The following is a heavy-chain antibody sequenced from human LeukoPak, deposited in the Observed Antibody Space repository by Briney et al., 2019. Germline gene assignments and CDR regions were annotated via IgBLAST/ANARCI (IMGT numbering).Heavy chain of an antibody. CDR3: ARDSVVVPAAEKGYYYYGMDV. D-gene: IGHD2-2*01. V-gene: IGHV4-59*12. CDR1: GGSISSYY. Sequence: SETLSLTCTVSGGSISSYYWSWIRQPPGKGLEWIGYIYYSGSTNYNPSLKSRVTISVDTSKNQFSLKLSSVTAADTAVYYCARDSVVVPAAEKGYYYYGMDVWGQGTTVTVSS. CDR2: IYYSGST. J-gene: IGHJ6*02.